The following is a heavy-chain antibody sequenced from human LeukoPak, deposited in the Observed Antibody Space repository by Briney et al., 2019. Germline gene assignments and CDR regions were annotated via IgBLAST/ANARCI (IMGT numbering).Heavy chain of an antibody. CDR3: ARTIVATTWNFDL. J-gene: IGHJ2*01. V-gene: IGHV6-1*01. Sequence: SQTLSLTCAISGDSVSDNNGAWNWIRQSPTRGLEWLGRTYYRSKWYYDYAESVKSRMTINPDTAKNQFSVQLNSVTPEDTAVYYCARTIVATTWNFDLWGRGTLVIVSS. CDR2: TYYRSKWYY. D-gene: IGHD5-12*01. CDR1: GDSVSDNNGA.